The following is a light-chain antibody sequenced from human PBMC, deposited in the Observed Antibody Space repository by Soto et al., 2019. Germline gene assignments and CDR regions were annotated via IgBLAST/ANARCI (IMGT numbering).Light chain of an antibody. Sequence: EIVLTQSPGTLSLSPGERATLSCRASQSVSSSFLAWYQHQPGQAPRLLIYGASSRATGIPDRFSGSGSGTDFTLTISRLEPEDFAVYYCQQYDSSPYTFGQGTKLEIK. J-gene: IGKJ2*01. CDR1: QSVSSSF. CDR3: QQYDSSPYT. CDR2: GAS. V-gene: IGKV3-20*01.